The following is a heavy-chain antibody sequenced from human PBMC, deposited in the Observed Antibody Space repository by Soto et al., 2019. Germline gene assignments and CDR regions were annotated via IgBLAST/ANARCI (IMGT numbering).Heavy chain of an antibody. Sequence: QVQLVQSGAEVKKPESSVKVSCKDSGGTFSSYAISWVRQAPGQGLEWMGGIIPIFGTANYAQKFQGRVTITADESTSTAYMELSSLISEDTAVYYCADHEYSSSSRSGYGMDVWGQGTTVTVSS. D-gene: IGHD6-6*01. V-gene: IGHV1-69*01. CDR3: ADHEYSSSSRSGYGMDV. CDR2: IIPIFGTA. J-gene: IGHJ6*02. CDR1: GGTFSSYA.